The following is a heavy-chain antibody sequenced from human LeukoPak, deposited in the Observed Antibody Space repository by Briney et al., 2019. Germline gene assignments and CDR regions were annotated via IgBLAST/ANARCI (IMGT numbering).Heavy chain of an antibody. CDR1: GYTFTGYY. Sequence: ASVKVSCTASGYTFTGYYMHWVRQAPGQGLEWMGRINPNSGGTNYAQKFQGRVTMTRDTSISTAYMELSRLRSDDTAVYYCARDFDTGALDYWGQGTLVTVSS. CDR3: ARDFDTGALDY. V-gene: IGHV1-2*06. J-gene: IGHJ4*02. CDR2: INPNSGGT. D-gene: IGHD3-9*01.